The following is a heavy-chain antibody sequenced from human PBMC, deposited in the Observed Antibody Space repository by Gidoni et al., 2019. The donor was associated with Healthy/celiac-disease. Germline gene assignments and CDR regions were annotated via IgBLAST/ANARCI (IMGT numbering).Heavy chain of an antibody. Sequence: EVQLLESGGGLVQPGGSLRLSCAASGFTFSSYAMSWVRQAPGKGLEWVSAISGSGGSTYYADSVKGRFTISRDNSKNTLYLQMNSLRAEDTAVYYCANHKLIVGALPGDAFDIWGQGTMVTVSS. CDR3: ANHKLIVGALPGDAFDI. V-gene: IGHV3-23*01. CDR2: ISGSGGST. CDR1: GFTFSSYA. J-gene: IGHJ3*02. D-gene: IGHD1-26*01.